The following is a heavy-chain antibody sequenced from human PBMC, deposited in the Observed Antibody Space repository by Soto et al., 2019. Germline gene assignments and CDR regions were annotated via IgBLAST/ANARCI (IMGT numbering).Heavy chain of an antibody. V-gene: IGHV1-3*01. Sequence: GASVKVSCKASGYTFTSYAMHWVRQAPGQRLEWMGWINAGNGNTKYSQKLQGRVTITRDTSASTAYMELSSLRSEDTAVYYCARDLYGDYAGDAFDIWGQGTMVTGSS. CDR1: GYTFTSYA. CDR2: INAGNGNT. CDR3: ARDLYGDYAGDAFDI. D-gene: IGHD4-17*01. J-gene: IGHJ3*02.